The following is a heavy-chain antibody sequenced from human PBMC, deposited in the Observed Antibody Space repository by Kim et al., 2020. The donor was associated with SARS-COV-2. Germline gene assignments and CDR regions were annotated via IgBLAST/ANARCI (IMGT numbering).Heavy chain of an antibody. Sequence: SETLSLTCTVSGGSVSSGSYHWSWIRQPPGKGLEWIGYIYYSGDTNYNPSLRSRVTLSLDTSENQFSLKVSSVTPADAAGYYCARGVYCSGGSCYSAYYYGVDVWGQGTTVTVSS. V-gene: IGHV4-61*01. D-gene: IGHD2-15*01. J-gene: IGHJ6*02. CDR1: GGSVSSGSYH. CDR3: ARGVYCSGGSCYSAYYYGVDV. CDR2: IYYSGDT.